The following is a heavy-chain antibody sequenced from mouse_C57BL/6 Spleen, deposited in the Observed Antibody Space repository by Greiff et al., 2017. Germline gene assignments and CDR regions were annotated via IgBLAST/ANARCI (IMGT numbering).Heavy chain of an antibody. J-gene: IGHJ2*01. Sequence: EVMLVESGGGLVKPGGSLKLSCAASGFTFSSYTMSWVRQTPEKRLEWVATISGCGGNTYYPDSVKGRFTISRDNAKNTLYLQMSSLRSEDTALYYCASGVLRYYFDYWGQGTTLTVSS. CDR2: ISGCGGNT. V-gene: IGHV5-9*01. CDR3: ASGVLRYYFDY. CDR1: GFTFSSYT. D-gene: IGHD1-1*01.